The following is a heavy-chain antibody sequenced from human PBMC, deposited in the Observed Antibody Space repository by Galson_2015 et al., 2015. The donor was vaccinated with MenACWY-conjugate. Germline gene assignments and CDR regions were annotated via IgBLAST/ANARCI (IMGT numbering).Heavy chain of an antibody. D-gene: IGHD2-8*02. CDR1: GFTFSTNW. Sequence: SLRLSCAASGFTFSTNWMTWVRQAPGKGLEWVAHINQDRREKYYVDSVKGRFTISRDNAKNSLSLQMNSLRVEDTAVYYCVRDRRYCASAACPFFDCGLDIWGQGTTVTVSS. V-gene: IGHV3-7*03. CDR2: INQDRREK. CDR3: VRDRRYCASAACPFFDCGLDI. J-gene: IGHJ6*02.